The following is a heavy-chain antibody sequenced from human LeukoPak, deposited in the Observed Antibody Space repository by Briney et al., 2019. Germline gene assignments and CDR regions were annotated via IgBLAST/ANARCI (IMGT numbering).Heavy chain of an antibody. J-gene: IGHJ1*01. D-gene: IGHD6-13*01. Sequence: GESLKISCKGSGYSFTSYWIGWVRQMPGKGLEWMGIIYPGDSDTRYSPSFQGQVTISADKSISTAYLQWSSLKDADTAMYYCAIGAYSSSWYRYFQHWGQGTLVTVSS. CDR2: IYPGDSDT. CDR1: GYSFTSYW. CDR3: AIGAYSSSWYRYFQH. V-gene: IGHV5-51*01.